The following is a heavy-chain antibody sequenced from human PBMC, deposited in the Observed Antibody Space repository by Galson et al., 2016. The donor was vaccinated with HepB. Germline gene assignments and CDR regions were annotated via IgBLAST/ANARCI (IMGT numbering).Heavy chain of an antibody. Sequence: SVKVSCKASGGTFSSYALSWVRQAPGQGLEWMGRIIPIFRTTNYAQKFQGRVSITADESTSTAYTELSSLRSEDTAVYYCARNAMYCSSTSCSTYYFDYWGQGTLVTVSS. CDR3: ARNAMYCSSTSCSTYYFDY. D-gene: IGHD2-2*01. J-gene: IGHJ4*02. CDR2: IIPIFRTT. CDR1: GGTFSSYA. V-gene: IGHV1-69*13.